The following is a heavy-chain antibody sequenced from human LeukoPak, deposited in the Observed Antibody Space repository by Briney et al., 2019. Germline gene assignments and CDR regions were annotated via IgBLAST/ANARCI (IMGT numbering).Heavy chain of an antibody. D-gene: IGHD5-12*01. CDR1: GFTFSSYG. Sequence: KTGRSLRLSCAASGFTFSSYGMHWVRQAPGKGLDWVAVISYDGSNKYYADSVKGRFTISRDNSKNTLLLQMNSLRAEDTAVYYCAKGSNRGVATIDYWGQGTLVTVSS. CDR2: ISYDGSNK. V-gene: IGHV3-30*18. CDR3: AKGSNRGVATIDY. J-gene: IGHJ4*02.